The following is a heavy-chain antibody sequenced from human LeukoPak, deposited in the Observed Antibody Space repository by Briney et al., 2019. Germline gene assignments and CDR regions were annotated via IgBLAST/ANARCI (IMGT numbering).Heavy chain of an antibody. Sequence: SETLSLTCAVYGGSFSDYYWTWIRQPPGKGLEWIGEINHSGGTNYNPSLKSRVTISVDTSKNQFSLKLSSVTAADTAVYYCARDLMDYYDNRNDAFDIWGQGTMVTVSS. CDR3: ARDLMDYYDNRNDAFDI. D-gene: IGHD3-22*01. V-gene: IGHV4-34*01. J-gene: IGHJ3*02. CDR1: GGSFSDYY. CDR2: INHSGGT.